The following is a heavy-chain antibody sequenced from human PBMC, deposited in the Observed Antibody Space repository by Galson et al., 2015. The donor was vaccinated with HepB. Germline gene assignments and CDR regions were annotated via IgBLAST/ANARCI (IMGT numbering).Heavy chain of an antibody. Sequence: SVKVSCKASGDTFRNSAISWVRQAPGQGLEWMGGIMPIFRSPDCAQKFKGRVTITADESTNTAYMELSGLSSGDTAIYYCASKDYGGAGNYYYGIDVWGQGAAVCVCS. V-gene: IGHV1-69*13. CDR2: IMPIFRSP. D-gene: IGHD4-23*01. J-gene: IGHJ6*02. CDR1: GDTFRNSA. CDR3: ASKDYGGAGNYYYGIDV.